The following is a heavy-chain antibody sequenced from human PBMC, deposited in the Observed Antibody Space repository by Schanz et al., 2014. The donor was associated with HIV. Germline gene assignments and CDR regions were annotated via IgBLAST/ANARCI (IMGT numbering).Heavy chain of an antibody. CDR3: ARDRVVTAIPYFQY. Sequence: QVQLVQSGAEVKKPGSSVRVSCKASGETFSNYVISWVRQAPGQGLEWMGGIIPISGTANYAQKFQGRVTMTADKSTSAAYMEMRGLRFEDTAVYYCARDRVVTAIPYFQYWGQGTLVTVSS. CDR1: GETFSNYV. D-gene: IGHD2-21*02. J-gene: IGHJ1*01. V-gene: IGHV1-69*06. CDR2: IIPISGTA.